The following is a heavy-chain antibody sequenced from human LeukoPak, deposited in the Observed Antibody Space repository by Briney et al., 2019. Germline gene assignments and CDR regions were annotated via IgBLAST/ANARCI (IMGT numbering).Heavy chain of an antibody. CDR2: INNDGSIT. CDR1: EFTISRYW. Sequence: PGGSLRLSCAASEFTISRYWMHWVRQAPGKGLVWVSNINNDGSITTYADSVKGRFTISRDNVKNTLFLQMNSLGAEDTAVYYCSTTYYYDSSEGYWGQGTLVTVSS. J-gene: IGHJ4*02. D-gene: IGHD3-22*01. V-gene: IGHV3-74*01. CDR3: STTYYYDSSEGY.